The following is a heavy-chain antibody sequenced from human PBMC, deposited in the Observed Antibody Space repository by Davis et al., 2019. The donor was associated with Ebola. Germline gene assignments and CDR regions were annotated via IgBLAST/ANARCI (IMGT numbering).Heavy chain of an antibody. D-gene: IGHD6-13*01. V-gene: IGHV1-18*01. CDR3: ARGQQLVDYFDY. CDR2: ISAYNGHT. Sequence: AASVKVSCKASGYTFNSHGISWVRQAPGQGLEWMAWISAYNGHTNYAQKFQGRLTLTTDTSRSTAYMELRSLRSDDTAVYYCARGQQLVDYFDYWGQGTLVTVST. CDR1: GYTFNSHG. J-gene: IGHJ4*02.